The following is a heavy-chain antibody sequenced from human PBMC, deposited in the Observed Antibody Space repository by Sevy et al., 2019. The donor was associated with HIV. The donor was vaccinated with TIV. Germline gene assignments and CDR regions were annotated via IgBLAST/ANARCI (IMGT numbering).Heavy chain of an antibody. Sequence: ASVKVSCKASGYTFTGYYMHWVRQAPGQGVEWMGRINPNSGGTNYAQKFQGRVTMTRDTSISTAYMELSRLRSDDTAVYYCAREVVVPAAQRWFDPWGQGTLVTVSS. D-gene: IGHD2-2*01. J-gene: IGHJ5*02. V-gene: IGHV1-2*06. CDR1: GYTFTGYY. CDR3: AREVVVPAAQRWFDP. CDR2: INPNSGGT.